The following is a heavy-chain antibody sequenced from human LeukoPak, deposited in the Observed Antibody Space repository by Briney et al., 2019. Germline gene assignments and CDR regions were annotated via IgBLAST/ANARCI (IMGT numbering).Heavy chain of an antibody. CDR3: ARLPVTSVVPAAPLDY. V-gene: IGHV5-51*01. D-gene: IGHD2-2*01. Sequence: GESLKISCKGSGYSFTSYWIAWVRRMPGKGLEWMGIIYPGDSDTRYSPSFQGQVTISADKSISTAYLQWSSLKASDTAMYYCARLPVTSVVPAAPLDYWGQGTLVTVSS. CDR2: IYPGDSDT. CDR1: GYSFTSYW. J-gene: IGHJ4*02.